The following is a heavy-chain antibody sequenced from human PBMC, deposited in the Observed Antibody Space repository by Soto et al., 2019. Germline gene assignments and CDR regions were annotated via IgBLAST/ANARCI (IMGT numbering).Heavy chain of an antibody. CDR1: GVTFNNYD. CDR3: AKGGYGSASYYDS. D-gene: IGHD3-10*01. J-gene: IGHJ5*01. V-gene: IGHV3-23*01. CDR2: INSGYST. Sequence: EMPVLESGGGLVQPGGSLRLSCAASGVTFNNYDMSWVRQAPGKGLEWVSLINSGYSTYYADSVKGRFTISRDNSKNTVYLQMNSLRVEDTAIFYCAKGGYGSASYYDSWGQGTLVTVSS.